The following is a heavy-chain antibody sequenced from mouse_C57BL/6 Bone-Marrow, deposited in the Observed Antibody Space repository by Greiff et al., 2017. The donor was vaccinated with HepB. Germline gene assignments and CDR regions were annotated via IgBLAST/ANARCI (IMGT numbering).Heavy chain of an antibody. Sequence: EVMLVESGGGLVQSGRSLRLSCATSGFTFSDFYMEWVRQAPGKGLEWIAASRNKANDYTTEYSASVKGRFIVSRDTSQSILYLQMNALRAEDTAIYYCARDLYYYGSSYAMDYWGQGTSVTVSS. CDR3: ARDLYYYGSSYAMDY. CDR2: SRNKANDYTT. V-gene: IGHV7-1*01. CDR1: GFTFSDFY. D-gene: IGHD1-1*01. J-gene: IGHJ4*01.